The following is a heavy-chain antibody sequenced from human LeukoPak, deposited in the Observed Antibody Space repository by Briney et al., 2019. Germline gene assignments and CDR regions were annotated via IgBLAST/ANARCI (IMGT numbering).Heavy chain of an antibody. CDR2: IIPNFGTA. D-gene: IGHD3-3*01. Sequence: SVTVSCMASGGTFSSYAISWVRQAPGQGLEWMGGIIPNFGTANYAQKFQGRVTINADESTSTAYMELSSLRSEGPAVYYCARGSQDSHDYDFWCGSTTYFGYWGQGTLVTVSS. V-gene: IGHV1-69*13. J-gene: IGHJ4*02. CDR1: GGTFSSYA. CDR3: ARGSQDSHDYDFWCGSTTYFGY.